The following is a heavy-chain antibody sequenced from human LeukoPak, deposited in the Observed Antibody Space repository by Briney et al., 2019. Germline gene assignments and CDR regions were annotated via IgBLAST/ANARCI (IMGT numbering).Heavy chain of an antibody. CDR3: ARDKIVGATHFDY. Sequence: SGGSLRLSCAASGFTFSSYWMSWVRQAPGKGLEWVANIKQDGSEKYYVDSVKGRFTIYRDNAKNSLYLQMNSLRAEDTAVYYCARDKIVGATHFDYWGQGTLVTVSS. CDR1: GFTFSSYW. D-gene: IGHD1-26*01. CDR2: IKQDGSEK. J-gene: IGHJ4*02. V-gene: IGHV3-7*01.